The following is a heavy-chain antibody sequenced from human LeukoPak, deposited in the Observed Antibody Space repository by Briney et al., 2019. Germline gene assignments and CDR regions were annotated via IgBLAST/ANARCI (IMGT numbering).Heavy chain of an antibody. CDR2: IYYTGST. Sequence: SETLSLTCNVSGGSINYYYWSWIRQPPGKGLERIGHIYYTGSTNYNPSLKSRVTISIDTSKNQFSLKLTSVTATDTAVCFCARYHPTGSSLDVWGQGTTVTVSS. CDR1: GGSINYYY. D-gene: IGHD1-1*01. J-gene: IGHJ6*02. V-gene: IGHV4-59*13. CDR3: ARYHPTGSSLDV.